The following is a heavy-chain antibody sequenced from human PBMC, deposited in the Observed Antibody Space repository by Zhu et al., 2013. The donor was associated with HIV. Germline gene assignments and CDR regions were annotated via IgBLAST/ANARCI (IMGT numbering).Heavy chain of an antibody. D-gene: IGHD5-18*01. CDR3: ARGGTRGYSYGLEY. J-gene: IGHJ4*02. Sequence: QVQLVQSGAEVKKPGATVKVSCKASGYIFTGYYMHWVRQAPGQGLEWMGWINPDSGGTKYAQKFQGRVTMTRDTSITTAYMELSSLRSDDTALYYCARGGTRGYSYGLEYWGQGTLVTVSS. CDR2: INPDSGGT. V-gene: IGHV1-2*02. CDR1: GYIFTGYY.